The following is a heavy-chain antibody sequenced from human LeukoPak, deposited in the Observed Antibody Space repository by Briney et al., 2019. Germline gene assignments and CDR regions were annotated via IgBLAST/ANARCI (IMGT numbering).Heavy chain of an antibody. CDR1: GGSISNHY. V-gene: IGHV4-39*07. J-gene: IGHJ5*02. CDR3: ARDSGSSWWWFDP. D-gene: IGHD6-13*01. Sequence: SETLSLTCTVSGGSISNHYWSWIRQPPGKGLEWIGSIYYSGSTYYNPSLKSRVTMSVDTSKNQFSLKLSSVTAADTAVYYCARDSGSSWWWFDPWGQGTLVTVSS. CDR2: IYYSGST.